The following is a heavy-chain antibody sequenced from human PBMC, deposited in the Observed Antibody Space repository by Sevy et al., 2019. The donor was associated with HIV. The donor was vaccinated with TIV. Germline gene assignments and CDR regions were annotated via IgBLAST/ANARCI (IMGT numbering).Heavy chain of an antibody. J-gene: IGHJ6*02. CDR2: IYPDDSDT. Sequence: GESLKISCKGSGYRFTSYWIGWVRQMPGKGLEWMGIIYPDDSDTRYSPSFQGQVTISADKSITTAYLQWTSLKASDTAMYYCARRGYYDSSGYYTYGMDVWGQGTTVTVSS. D-gene: IGHD3-22*01. CDR1: GYRFTSYW. V-gene: IGHV5-51*01. CDR3: ARRGYYDSSGYYTYGMDV.